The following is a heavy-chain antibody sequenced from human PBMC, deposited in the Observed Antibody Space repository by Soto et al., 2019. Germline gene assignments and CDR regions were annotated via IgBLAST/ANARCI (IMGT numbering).Heavy chain of an antibody. J-gene: IGHJ5*02. CDR2: IYYSGST. Sequence: SETLSLTCTVSGGSISSGGYYWSWIRQHPGKGLEWIGYIYYSGSTYYNPSLKSRVTISVDTSKNQFSLKLSSVTAADTAVYYCARDSTTSVNWFDPWGKGTLVTVSS. CDR1: GGSISSGGYY. D-gene: IGHD2-2*01. V-gene: IGHV4-31*03. CDR3: ARDSTTSVNWFDP.